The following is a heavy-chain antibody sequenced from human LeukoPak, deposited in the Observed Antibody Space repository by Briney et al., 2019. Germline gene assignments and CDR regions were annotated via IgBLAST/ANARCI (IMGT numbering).Heavy chain of an antibody. CDR2: IYSGGST. J-gene: IGHJ6*03. V-gene: IGHV3-53*01. Sequence: GGSLRLSCAASGFTVSSNYMSWVRQAPGKGLEWVSVIYSGGSTYYADSVKGRFTISRDNSKNTLYLQMNSLRAADTAVYYCARGYSSSWYGDYYYMDVWGKGTTVTVSS. CDR3: ARGYSSSWYGDYYYMDV. CDR1: GFTVSSNY. D-gene: IGHD6-13*01.